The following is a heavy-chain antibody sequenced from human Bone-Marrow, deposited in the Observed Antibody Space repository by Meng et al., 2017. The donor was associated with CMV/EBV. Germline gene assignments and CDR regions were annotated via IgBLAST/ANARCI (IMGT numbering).Heavy chain of an antibody. CDR3: TTGLSGGPEWLQFLGVAG. CDR2: ISYDGRNK. Sequence: GESLKISCAGSGFTFSSYAMHWVRQAPGKGLEWVAVISYDGRNKYYAAPVKGRFTISRDDSKNTLYLQMNSLKTEDTAVYYCTTGLSGGPEWLQFLGVAGWGQGTMVTVSS. J-gene: IGHJ3*01. V-gene: IGHV3-30*04. CDR1: GFTFSSYA. D-gene: IGHD3-3*01.